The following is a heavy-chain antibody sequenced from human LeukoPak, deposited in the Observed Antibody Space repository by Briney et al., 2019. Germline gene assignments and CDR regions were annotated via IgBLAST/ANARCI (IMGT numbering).Heavy chain of an antibody. J-gene: IGHJ4*02. V-gene: IGHV1-46*01. CDR2: INPSGGST. D-gene: IGHD5-18*01. CDR3: ARDLTPYSYGYALDY. CDR1: GYTFTSYY. Sequence: GASVKGSCKASGYTFTSYYMHWVRQTPGQGLEWMGIINPSGGSTSYAQKFQGRVTMTRDTSTSTVYMELSSLRSEDTAVYYCARDLTPYSYGYALDYWGQGTLVTVSS.